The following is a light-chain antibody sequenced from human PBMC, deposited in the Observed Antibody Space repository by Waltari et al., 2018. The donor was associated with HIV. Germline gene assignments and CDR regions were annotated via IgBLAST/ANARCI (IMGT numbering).Light chain of an antibody. V-gene: IGKV3-15*01. CDR1: QSVKSN. J-gene: IGKJ1*01. CDR3: HHYNNWRET. CDR2: GTS. Sequence: EILRAQSPATRSVCPGERATLSGGASQSVKSNLAWYQQKPGQTPRLLIYGTSTRATDIPARFSGSGSGTEFTLTISSLQSEDFAVYYCHHYNNWRETFGQGTKVEIK.